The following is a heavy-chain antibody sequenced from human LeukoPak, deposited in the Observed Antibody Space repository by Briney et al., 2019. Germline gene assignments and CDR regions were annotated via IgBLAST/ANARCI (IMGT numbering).Heavy chain of an antibody. CDR1: GYTFTDYF. V-gene: IGHV1-2*02. CDR2: INPNSGGT. J-gene: IGHJ4*02. CDR3: ARERARGATDY. Sequence: ASVKVSCKASGYTFTDYFMHWVRQAPGQGLEWMGWINPNSGGTNYAQKFQGRVTMTRDTSISTAYMELSRLRSDDTAVYYCARERARGATDYWGQGTLVTVSS. D-gene: IGHD1-26*01.